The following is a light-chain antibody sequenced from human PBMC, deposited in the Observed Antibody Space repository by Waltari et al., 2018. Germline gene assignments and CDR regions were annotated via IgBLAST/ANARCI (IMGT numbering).Light chain of an antibody. Sequence: QSVLTHPPSVSGAPGQRVTVPCPGSSSNLRAGYDLHWYQQLPGKVPKLLIFSNTNRASGVPDRFSGSKSGTSASLAISGLQAEDEAVYYCQSFDSSLNGLLFGGGTKLTVL. CDR3: QSFDSSLNGLL. J-gene: IGLJ2*01. CDR1: SSNLRAGYD. V-gene: IGLV1-40*01. CDR2: SNT.